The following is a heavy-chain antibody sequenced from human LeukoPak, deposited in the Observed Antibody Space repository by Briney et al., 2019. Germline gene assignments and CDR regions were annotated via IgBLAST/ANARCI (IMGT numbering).Heavy chain of an antibody. Sequence: SETLSLTCTVSGGSISSYYWTWIRQRPGRGLEWVGYISYGRSTNYNPSLKSRVTISVDTSTNQFSLKLSSVTAADTAVYYCARGIFGMVLNAFDLWGRGTMVTVSS. V-gene: IGHV4-59*01. CDR2: ISYGRST. CDR1: GGSISSYY. CDR3: ARGIFGMVLNAFDL. D-gene: IGHD3-3*01. J-gene: IGHJ3*01.